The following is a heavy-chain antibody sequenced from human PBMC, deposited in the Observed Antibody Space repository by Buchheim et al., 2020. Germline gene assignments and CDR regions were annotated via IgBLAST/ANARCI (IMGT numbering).Heavy chain of an antibody. Sequence: QVQLVESGGGVVQPGRSLRLSCAASGFTFSSYGMHWVRQAPGKGLEWVAVIWYDGSNKYYADSVKGRFTILSDNSKNTLYLQMNSLRAEDTAVYYCARARWRNSLIVVVPAAGGGMDVWGQGTT. CDR2: IWYDGSNK. CDR1: GFTFSSYG. D-gene: IGHD2-2*01. J-gene: IGHJ6*02. CDR3: ARARWRNSLIVVVPAAGGGMDV. V-gene: IGHV3-33*01.